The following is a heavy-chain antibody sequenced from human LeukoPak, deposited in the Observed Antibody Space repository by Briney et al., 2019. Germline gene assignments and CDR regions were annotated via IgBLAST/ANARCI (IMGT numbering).Heavy chain of an antibody. Sequence: GGSLRLSCAASGFTFSSYWMSWVRQAPGKGLEWVVNIKQDGSDENYVDSVKGRFIISTDHAKNLLSLEMNGLRAADTAVYYCATYKNQLRTVYFDYWGQGTLVTVSS. CDR1: GFTFSSYW. V-gene: IGHV3-7*02. J-gene: IGHJ4*02. D-gene: IGHD1-1*01. CDR3: ATYKNQLRTVYFDY. CDR2: IKQDGSDE.